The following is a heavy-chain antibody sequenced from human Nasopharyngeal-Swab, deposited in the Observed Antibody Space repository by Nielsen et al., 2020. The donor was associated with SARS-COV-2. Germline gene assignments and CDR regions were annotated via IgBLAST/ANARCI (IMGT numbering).Heavy chain of an antibody. CDR3: ARDSGKGYCSGGTCYQLDF. J-gene: IGHJ4*02. V-gene: IGHV3-48*04. Sequence: GKSLKISCAASGFTFSDYSMNWVRQAPGKGLEWVSYISGRSSIIYYADSVKGRFTISRDNAKNSLYLQMDSLRVEDTAVYYCARDSGKGYCSGGTCYQLDFWGQGTLVTVSS. CDR1: GFTFSDYS. CDR2: ISGRSSII. D-gene: IGHD2-15*01.